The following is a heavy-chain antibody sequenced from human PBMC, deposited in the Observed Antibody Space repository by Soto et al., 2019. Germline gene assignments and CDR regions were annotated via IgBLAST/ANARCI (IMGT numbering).Heavy chain of an antibody. Sequence: PGGSLRLSCAVSGFTVNNNYISWVRQAPGKGLEWVSVIYSGGNTDYAESVRGRFTVSRDTSKNTLYLQMNSLRAEDTAIYYCTRDSSYYGAGRGVLDYWGQGTPVTVSS. CDR2: IYSGGNT. D-gene: IGHD3-10*01. CDR3: TRDSSYYGAGRGVLDY. V-gene: IGHV3-66*01. CDR1: GFTVNNNY. J-gene: IGHJ4*02.